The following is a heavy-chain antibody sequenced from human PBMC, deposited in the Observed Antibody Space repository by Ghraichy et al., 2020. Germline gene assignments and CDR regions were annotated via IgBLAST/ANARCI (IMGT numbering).Heavy chain of an antibody. J-gene: IGHJ6*02. D-gene: IGHD6-13*01. CDR2: IRYDGSNK. V-gene: IGHV3-30*02. Sequence: GESLNISCAASGFTFSSYGMHWVRQAPGKGLEWVAFIRYDGSNKYYADSVKGRFTISRDNSKNTLYLQMNSLRAEDTAVYYCAKGFNPIAAAGTFYYGMDVWGQGTTVTVSS. CDR3: AKGFNPIAAAGTFYYGMDV. CDR1: GFTFSSYG.